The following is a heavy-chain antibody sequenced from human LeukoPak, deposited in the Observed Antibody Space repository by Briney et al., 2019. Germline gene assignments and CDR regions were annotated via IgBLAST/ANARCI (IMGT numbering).Heavy chain of an antibody. CDR2: IIPILGIA. CDR3: ARGSYYDSSGGLFSWFDP. V-gene: IGHV1-69*04. D-gene: IGHD3-22*01. J-gene: IGHJ5*02. Sequence: SVKVSCKASGGTFSSYAISWVRQAPGQGLEWMGRIIPILGIANYAQKFQGRVTITADKSTSTAYMELSSLRSEDTAVYYCARGSYYDSSGGLFSWFDPWGQGTLVTVSS. CDR1: GGTFSSYA.